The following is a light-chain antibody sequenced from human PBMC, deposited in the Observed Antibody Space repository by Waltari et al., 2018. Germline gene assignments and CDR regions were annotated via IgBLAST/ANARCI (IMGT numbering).Light chain of an antibody. CDR2: AAS. CDR1: QTISTF. CDR3: QQIYAAAALT. Sequence: EIQMTQFPSSLSASVGDRVTITCRASQTISTFLNWYQQKPGKAPQLLIYAASSLQSGAPSRSSGSGAGTDVAVTISSLQPEDFATDYCQQIYAAAALTFGGGTKVEIK. J-gene: IGKJ4*01. V-gene: IGKV1-39*01.